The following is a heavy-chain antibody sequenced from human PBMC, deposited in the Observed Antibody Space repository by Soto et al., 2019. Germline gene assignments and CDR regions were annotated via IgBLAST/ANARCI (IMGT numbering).Heavy chain of an antibody. CDR1: GGSISSYY. CDR2: IYYSGST. CDR3: ARGGGGYSYGFDY. Sequence: PSETLSLTCTVSGGSISSYYWSWMRQPPGKGLEWIGYIYYSGSTNYNPSLKSRVTISVDTSKNQFSLKLSSVTAADTAVYYCARGGGGYSYGFDYWGQGTLVTVSS. D-gene: IGHD5-18*01. V-gene: IGHV4-59*01. J-gene: IGHJ4*02.